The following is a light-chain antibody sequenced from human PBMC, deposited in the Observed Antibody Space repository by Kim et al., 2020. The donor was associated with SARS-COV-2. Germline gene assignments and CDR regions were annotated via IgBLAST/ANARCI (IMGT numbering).Light chain of an antibody. J-gene: IGKJ2*01. V-gene: IGKV2-30*02. CDR3: MQGSYWPPDT. CDR1: QSLVHSDGNTY. Sequence: DVVMTQSPLSLPVTLGQPASISCRSSQSLVHSDGNTYLNWFQQRPGQSPRRLMYKVSNRDSGVPDRFSGSGSGTYFTLQISRVEAEDVAIYYCMQGSYWPPDTFGQGTKLEI. CDR2: KVS.